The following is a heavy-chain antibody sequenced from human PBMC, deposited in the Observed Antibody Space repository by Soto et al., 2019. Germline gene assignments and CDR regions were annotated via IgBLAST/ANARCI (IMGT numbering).Heavy chain of an antibody. V-gene: IGHV3-23*01. CDR2: ISGSGGST. D-gene: IGHD5-12*01. CDR1: GFTFSSYA. Sequence: GGSLRLSCAASGFTFSSYAMSWVRQAPGKGLEWVSAISGSGGSTYYADSVKGRFTISRDNSKNTLYLQMNSLRAEDTAVYYYAKVGRGYSGYDYGIAVAGTYYWGQGTLVTVSS. J-gene: IGHJ4*02. CDR3: AKVGRGYSGYDYGIAVAGTYY.